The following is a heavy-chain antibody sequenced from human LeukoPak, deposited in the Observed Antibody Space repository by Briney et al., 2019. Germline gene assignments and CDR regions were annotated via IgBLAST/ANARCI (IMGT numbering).Heavy chain of an antibody. CDR3: ARVLQGEWFFDY. D-gene: IGHD3-3*01. J-gene: IGHJ4*02. Sequence: GGSLRLSCAASGFIFSNYGMGWVRQAPGKGLEWVSAIRGSGISTHYADSVKGRFTISRDNAKNTLYLQMNSLRAEDTAVYYCARVLQGEWFFDYWGQGTLVTVSS. CDR2: IRGSGIST. V-gene: IGHV3-23*01. CDR1: GFIFSNYG.